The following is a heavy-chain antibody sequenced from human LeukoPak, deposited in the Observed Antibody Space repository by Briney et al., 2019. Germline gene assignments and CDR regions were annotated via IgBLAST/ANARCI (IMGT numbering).Heavy chain of an antibody. D-gene: IGHD1-26*01. CDR3: ARWDFGFSDAFDI. J-gene: IGHJ3*02. V-gene: IGHV1-3*01. CDR2: INAGDGNT. CDR1: GYTFTSYA. Sequence: GASVKVSCKASGYTFTSYAMHWVRQAPGQRLEWMGWINAGDGNTKYSQKFQGRVTITRDTSASTAYMELSSLRSEDTAVYYCARWDFGFSDAFDIWGQGTMVTVSS.